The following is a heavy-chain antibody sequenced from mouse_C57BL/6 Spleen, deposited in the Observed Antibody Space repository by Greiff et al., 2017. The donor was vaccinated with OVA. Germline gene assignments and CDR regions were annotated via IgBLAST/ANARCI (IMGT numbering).Heavy chain of an antibody. CDR1: GFNIKDDY. V-gene: IGHV14-4*01. D-gene: IGHD1-1*01. Sequence: EVQLQQSGAELVRPGASVKLSCTASGFNIKDDYMHWVKQRPEQGLEWIGWIDPENGDTEYASKFQGKATITADTSSNTAYLQLSSLTSEDSAVYYCARLDIDGSTYYFDYWGQGTTLTVSS. J-gene: IGHJ2*01. CDR3: ARLDIDGSTYYFDY. CDR2: IDPENGDT.